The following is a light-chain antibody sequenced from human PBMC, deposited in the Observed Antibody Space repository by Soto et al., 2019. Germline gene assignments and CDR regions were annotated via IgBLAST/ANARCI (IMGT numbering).Light chain of an antibody. CDR3: QVWDSGSAHVV. CDR2: SDT. J-gene: IGLJ2*01. Sequence: SYELTQPPSVSVAPGKTASISCRGNNIGSKGVHWYQQKPGQATVLVIYSDTDLPPVIPERFSGSNSANLATLTISRVEAGDEADYYCQVWDSGSAHVVFGGETKVTVL. CDR1: NIGSKG. V-gene: IGLV3-21*04.